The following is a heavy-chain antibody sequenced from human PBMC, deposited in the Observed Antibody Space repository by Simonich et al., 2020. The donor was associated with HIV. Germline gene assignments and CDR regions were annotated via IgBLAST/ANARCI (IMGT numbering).Heavy chain of an antibody. Sequence: QVQLVQSGGEVKKPGASVKVSCKASGYTFTNYAINWVRQAPGQGLEWMGWIRTYTGNTTYAQNLQGRVTRTTATSARTAYMELRSLRSDDTAVYYCARGGNWFDYWGQGTLVTVSS. V-gene: IGHV1-18*01. CDR3: ARGGNWFDY. J-gene: IGHJ4*02. CDR2: IRTYTGNT. CDR1: GYTFTNYA. D-gene: IGHD1-1*01.